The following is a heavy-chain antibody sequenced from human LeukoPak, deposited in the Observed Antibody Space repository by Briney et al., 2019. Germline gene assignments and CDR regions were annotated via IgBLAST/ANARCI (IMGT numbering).Heavy chain of an antibody. Sequence: ASVKLSCKASGYTFTVYYMHWVRQAPGQGLEWMGWINPNSGGTNYAQKFQGRVTMTRDTSISTAYMELSRLRSDDTAVYYCARVDPHCSGCSCYETRFDPWGQGTLVTVSS. D-gene: IGHD2-15*01. V-gene: IGHV1-2*02. CDR3: ARVDPHCSGCSCYETRFDP. CDR1: GYTFTVYY. CDR2: INPNSGGT. J-gene: IGHJ5*02.